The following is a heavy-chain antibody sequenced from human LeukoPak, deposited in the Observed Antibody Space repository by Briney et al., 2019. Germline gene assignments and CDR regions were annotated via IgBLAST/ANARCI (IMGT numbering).Heavy chain of an antibody. J-gene: IGHJ4*02. Sequence: SVTVSCTASAGTFSIYAISWVRQAPGQGLEWMGGIIPIFGTANYAQKFQGRVTITADESTSTAYMELSSLRSEDTAVYYCARVTPYYFDYWGQGTLVTVSS. V-gene: IGHV1-69*01. CDR3: ARVTPYYFDY. D-gene: IGHD2-15*01. CDR2: IIPIFGTA. CDR1: AGTFSIYA.